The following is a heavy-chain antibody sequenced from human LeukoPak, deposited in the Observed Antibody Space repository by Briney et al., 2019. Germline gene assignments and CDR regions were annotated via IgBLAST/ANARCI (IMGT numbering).Heavy chain of an antibody. V-gene: IGHV5-10-1*01. J-gene: IGHJ5*02. D-gene: IGHD1-1*01. Sequence: GESLKISFKGSGXSFTSNWISWVRQMPGKGLEWMWRIDPSDSYTNYSPSFQGHVTISGDKSISTAYLQWTSLKASDTAMYYCARQPEGTWFDPWGQGTLVTVSS. CDR2: IDPSDSYT. CDR1: GXSFTSNW. CDR3: ARQPEGTWFDP.